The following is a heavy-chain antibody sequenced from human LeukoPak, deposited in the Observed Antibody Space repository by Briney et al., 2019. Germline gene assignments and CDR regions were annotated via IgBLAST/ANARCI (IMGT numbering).Heavy chain of an antibody. CDR1: GFTFSSYG. CDR3: AKEIYGDATGGRFQH. V-gene: IGHV3-30*18. CDR2: ISYDGSNK. D-gene: IGHD4-17*01. J-gene: IGHJ1*01. Sequence: GGSLRLSCAASGFTFSSYGMHWVRQAPGKGLEWVAVISYDGSNKYYADSVKGRFTISRDNSKNMLYLQMNSLRAEDTAVYYCAKEIYGDATGGRFQHWGQGTLVTVSS.